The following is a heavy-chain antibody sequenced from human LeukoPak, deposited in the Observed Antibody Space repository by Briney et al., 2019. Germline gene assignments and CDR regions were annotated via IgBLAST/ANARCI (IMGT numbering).Heavy chain of an antibody. V-gene: IGHV4-30-4*02. CDR2: IYYSGST. CDR1: GGSISSGDYY. D-gene: IGHD1-1*01. J-gene: IGHJ5*02. CDR3: AQSLGSGNWIGNWFDP. Sequence: PSETLSLTCTVSGGSISSGDYYWSWIRQPPGKGLEWIGYIYYSGSTYYNPSLESRLTISVDTSKNQFSLKLTSVTAADTAIYYCAQSLGSGNWIGNWFDPWGQGTLVTVSS.